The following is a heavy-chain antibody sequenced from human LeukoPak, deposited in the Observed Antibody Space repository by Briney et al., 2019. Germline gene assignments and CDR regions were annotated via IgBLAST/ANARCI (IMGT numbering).Heavy chain of an antibody. J-gene: IGHJ6*03. CDR3: AKDHRRGDYYYYYMDV. V-gene: IGHV3-30*02. D-gene: IGHD3-10*01. CDR2: IRYDGSNK. CDR1: GFTFNNYG. Sequence: PGGSLRLSCAASGFTFNNYGMHWVRQAPGKGLEWVAFIRYDGSNKYYADSVKGRFTISRDNSKNTLYLQMNSLRAEDTAVYYCAKDHRRGDYYYYYMDVWGKGTTVTISS.